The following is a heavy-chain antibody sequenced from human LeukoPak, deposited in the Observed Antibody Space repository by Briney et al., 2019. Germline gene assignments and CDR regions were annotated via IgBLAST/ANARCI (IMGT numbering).Heavy chain of an antibody. D-gene: IGHD6-13*01. CDR3: ARLSSEPWYVYHSYYYMDV. J-gene: IGHJ6*03. CDR2: IYPGDSDT. CDR1: GYPFTNYW. V-gene: IGHV5-51*01. Sequence: GESLKISCMGSGYPFTNYWIGWVRQMPGKGLEWMGIIYPGDSDTKYSPSFQGQVTISADKSISTAYLQWSSLKASDTAMYYCARLSSEPWYVYHSYYYMDVWGKGTTVSVSS.